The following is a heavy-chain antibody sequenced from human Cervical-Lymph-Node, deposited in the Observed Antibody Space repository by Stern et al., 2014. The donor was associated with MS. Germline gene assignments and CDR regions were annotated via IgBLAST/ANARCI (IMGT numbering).Heavy chain of an antibody. CDR1: GFSLTTGGMC. J-gene: IGHJ4*02. Sequence: QVTLKESVPALVKPTQTLTLTCTFSGFSLTTGGMCVTWIRQPPGKAPEWLGLIDWDGDKYYRTPLRARLTISKDTSKNQVVLTMTNMDPVDTATYYCARIRGTARLIDYWGQGTLVTVS. CDR3: ARIRGTARLIDY. V-gene: IGHV2-70*01. CDR2: IDWDGDK. D-gene: IGHD6-6*01.